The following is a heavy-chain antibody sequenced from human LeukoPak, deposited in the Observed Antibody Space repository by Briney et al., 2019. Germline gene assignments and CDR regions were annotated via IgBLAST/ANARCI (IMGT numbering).Heavy chain of an antibody. D-gene: IGHD6-19*01. Sequence: GESLKISCKGSGYSFTSYWIGWVRQMPGKGLEWMGIIYPGDSDTRYSPSFQGQVTISADKSISTAYLQWSSLKASDTAMYYCASETDGSGWYLGAFDIWGQGTMVTVSS. J-gene: IGHJ3*02. CDR1: GYSFTSYW. V-gene: IGHV5-51*01. CDR2: IYPGDSDT. CDR3: ASETDGSGWYLGAFDI.